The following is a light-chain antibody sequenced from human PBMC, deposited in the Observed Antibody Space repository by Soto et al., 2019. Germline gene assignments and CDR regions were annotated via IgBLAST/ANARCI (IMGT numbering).Light chain of an antibody. Sequence: IVLTQSPGTLSLSPGERASVSCRASQSVSSDYLACYQQKPGQAPRLLIYGASSRATGIPDRFSGSGSGTDFALTINRLEPDDFAVYYCQQYGKSPLPFGQGAKVDIK. CDR3: QQYGKSPLP. V-gene: IGKV3-20*01. CDR2: GAS. CDR1: QSVSSDY. J-gene: IGKJ1*01.